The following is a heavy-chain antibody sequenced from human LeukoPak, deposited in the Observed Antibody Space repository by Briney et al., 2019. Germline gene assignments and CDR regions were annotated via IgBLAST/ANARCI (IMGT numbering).Heavy chain of an antibody. CDR3: ARHDYDFWSGYYRVSDY. CDR2: IYYSGST. CDR1: GGSISSYY. D-gene: IGHD3-3*01. J-gene: IGHJ4*02. V-gene: IGHV4-59*08. Sequence: PSETLSLTCTVSGGSISSYYWSWIRQPPGKGLEWIGYIYYSGSTNYNPSLKSRVTISVDTSKNQFSLKLSSVTAADTAVYYCARHDYDFWSGYYRVSDYWGQGTLVTVSS.